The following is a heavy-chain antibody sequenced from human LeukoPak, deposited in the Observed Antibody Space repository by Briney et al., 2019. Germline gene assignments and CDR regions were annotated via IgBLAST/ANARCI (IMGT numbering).Heavy chain of an antibody. D-gene: IGHD3-10*01. Sequence: GGSLRLSCAASGFTFSSYSMNWVRQAPGKGLEWVSYISSSSSTIYYADSVKGRFTISRDNAKNSLYLQMNSLRDEDTAVYYCARDRSGSGSYYYRSPWGQGTLVTVSS. CDR3: ARDRSGSGSYYYRSP. CDR2: ISSSSSTI. V-gene: IGHV3-48*02. J-gene: IGHJ5*02. CDR1: GFTFSSYS.